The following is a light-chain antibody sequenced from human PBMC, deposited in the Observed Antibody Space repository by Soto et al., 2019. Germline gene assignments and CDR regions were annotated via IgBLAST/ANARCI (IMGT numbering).Light chain of an antibody. Sequence: QSVLTQPASVSGSPGQSITISCTGTSRDIGAYIYVSWFQQYPGKAPKCRNYDVNNRPSGVSNRFSGSKSGNTASLTISGLQAEDEAVYYCTSYTTANTLALGGGTKRTVL. CDR2: DVN. CDR3: TSYTTANTLA. J-gene: IGLJ2*01. V-gene: IGLV2-14*01. CDR1: SRDIGAYIY.